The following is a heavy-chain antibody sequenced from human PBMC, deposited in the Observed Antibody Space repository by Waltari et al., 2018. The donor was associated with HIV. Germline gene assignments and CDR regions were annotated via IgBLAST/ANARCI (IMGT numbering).Heavy chain of an antibody. Sequence: EVQLVQSGAEVKKPGESLKISCKGSGYSFTSYWIGWVRQMPGKGLEWMGIIYPGDSDTRYSPSFQGQVTISADKSISTAYLQWSSLKASDTAMYYCARHAGYSSSWFDYYYGMDVWGQGTTVTVSS. J-gene: IGHJ6*02. D-gene: IGHD6-13*01. CDR1: GYSFTSYW. V-gene: IGHV5-51*01. CDR2: IYPGDSDT. CDR3: ARHAGYSSSWFDYYYGMDV.